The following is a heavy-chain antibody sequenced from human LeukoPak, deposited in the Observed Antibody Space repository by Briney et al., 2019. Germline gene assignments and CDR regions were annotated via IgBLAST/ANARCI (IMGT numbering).Heavy chain of an antibody. CDR1: GYTFTGYY. CDR3: ARETFSTVTSATDAFDF. J-gene: IGHJ3*01. CDR2: INPNSGGT. V-gene: IGHV1-2*02. D-gene: IGHD4-17*01. Sequence: GASVKVSCKASGYTFTGYYMHWVRQAPGQGLEWMGWINPNSGGTNSAQKFQGRVTLTRDTSISTAYMELSRLKSDDTAMYYCARETFSTVTSATDAFDFWGQGTMVTVSS.